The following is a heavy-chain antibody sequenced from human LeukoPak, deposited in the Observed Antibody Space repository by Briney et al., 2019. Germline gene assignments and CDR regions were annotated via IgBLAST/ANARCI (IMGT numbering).Heavy chain of an antibody. CDR3: ARATSGSYSGLGAFDI. V-gene: IGHV1-18*01. Sequence: ASVKVSCEASGYTFTSYGISWVRQAPGQGLEWMGWISAYNGNTNYAQKLQGRVTMTTDTSTSTAYMELRSLRSDDTAVYYCARATSGSYSGLGAFDIWGQGTMVTVSS. CDR2: ISAYNGNT. CDR1: GYTFTSYG. J-gene: IGHJ3*02. D-gene: IGHD1-26*01.